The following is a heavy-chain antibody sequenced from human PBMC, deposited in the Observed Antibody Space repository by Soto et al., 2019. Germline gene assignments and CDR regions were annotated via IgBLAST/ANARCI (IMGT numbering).Heavy chain of an antibody. D-gene: IGHD3-16*01. V-gene: IGHV4-39*01. CDR2: IYYSGST. CDR3: ASPTLGAFDV. J-gene: IGHJ3*01. CDR1: GFSISSSNYY. Sequence: SETLSLTCSFSGFSISSSNYYWGWIRQPPGKGLEWIGSIYYSGSTSYKSSLKSRVTISVDTSKNQFSLRLNSVTAADTAVYYCASPTLGAFDVWGQGTMVTVSS.